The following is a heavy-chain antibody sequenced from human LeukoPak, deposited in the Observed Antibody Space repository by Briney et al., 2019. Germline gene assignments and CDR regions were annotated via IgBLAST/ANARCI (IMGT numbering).Heavy chain of an antibody. CDR1: GFTFSSYA. J-gene: IGHJ4*02. D-gene: IGHD6-13*01. V-gene: IGHV3-23*01. CDR2: ISGSGGST. Sequence: GGSLRLSCAASGFTFSSYAMSWVRQAPGKGLEWVSAISGSGGSTYYADSVKGRFTISGDNSKNTLYLQMNSLRAEDTAVYYCAPRPSYSSSFDYWGQGTLVTVSS. CDR3: APRPSYSSSFDY.